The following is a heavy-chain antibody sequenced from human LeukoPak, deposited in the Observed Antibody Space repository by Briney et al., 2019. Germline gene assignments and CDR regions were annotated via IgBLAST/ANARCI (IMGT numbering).Heavy chain of an antibody. Sequence: SETLSLTCPVYGGSFSGYYWSWIRQPPGKGLEWIGEINHSGSTNYNPSLKRRVTISVDTSKNQFSLKLSSVTAADTAVYYCARGLGSYCSSTSCAPFDYWGQGTLVTVSS. CDR2: INHSGST. CDR1: GGSFSGYY. V-gene: IGHV4-34*01. D-gene: IGHD2-2*01. J-gene: IGHJ4*02. CDR3: ARGLGSYCSSTSCAPFDY.